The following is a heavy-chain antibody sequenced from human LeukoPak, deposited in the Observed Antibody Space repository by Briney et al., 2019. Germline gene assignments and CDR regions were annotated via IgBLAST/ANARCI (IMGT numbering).Heavy chain of an antibody. CDR3: ATTISGYSYGLGY. Sequence: SETLSLTCTVSGGSISSGGYYWSWIRQHPRKGLEWIGYIYYSGSTYYNPSLKSRVTISVDTAKNQFSLKLSSVTAADTAVYYCATTISGYSYGLGYWGQGTLVTVSS. J-gene: IGHJ4*02. V-gene: IGHV4-31*03. D-gene: IGHD5-18*01. CDR2: IYYSGST. CDR1: GGSISSGGYY.